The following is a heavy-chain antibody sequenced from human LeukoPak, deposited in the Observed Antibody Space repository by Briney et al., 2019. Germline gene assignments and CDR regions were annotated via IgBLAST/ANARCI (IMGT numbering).Heavy chain of an antibody. CDR3: ARVGYSSGWTFDY. J-gene: IGHJ4*02. Sequence: SETLSLTCTASGGSISSYYWSWIRQPPGKGLEWIGYIYYSGSTNYNPSLKSRVTISVDTSKDQFSLKLSSVTAADTAVYYCARVGYSSGWTFDYWGQGTLVTVSS. V-gene: IGHV4-59*12. CDR1: GGSISSYY. CDR2: IYYSGST. D-gene: IGHD6-19*01.